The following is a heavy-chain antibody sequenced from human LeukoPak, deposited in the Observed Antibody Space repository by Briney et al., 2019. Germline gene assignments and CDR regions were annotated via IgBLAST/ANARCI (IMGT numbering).Heavy chain of an antibody. J-gene: IGHJ4*02. CDR1: GGSISSSSYY. CDR3: ARDLREGDYYFDY. D-gene: IGHD3-16*01. CDR2: IYHSGST. Sequence: PSETLSLTCTVSGGSISSSSYYWGWIRQPPGKGLEWIGSIYHSGSTYYNPSLKSRVTISVDTSKNQFSLKLSSVTAADTAVYYCARDLREGDYYFDYWGQGTLVTVSS. V-gene: IGHV4-39*07.